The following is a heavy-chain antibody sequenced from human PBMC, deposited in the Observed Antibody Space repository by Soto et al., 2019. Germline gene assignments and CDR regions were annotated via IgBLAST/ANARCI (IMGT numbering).Heavy chain of an antibody. J-gene: IGHJ4*02. CDR1: GFTFSSYW. Sequence: EVQLVESGGGLVQPGGSLGLSCAASGFTFSSYWMHWVRQAPGKGLVWVSRINSDGSSTSYADSVKGRFTISRDNGKNTLYLQMNSLIAEDTAVYYCARVLTMFRGVVFDYWGQGTLVTVSS. CDR2: INSDGSST. D-gene: IGHD3-10*01. V-gene: IGHV3-74*01. CDR3: ARVLTMFRGVVFDY.